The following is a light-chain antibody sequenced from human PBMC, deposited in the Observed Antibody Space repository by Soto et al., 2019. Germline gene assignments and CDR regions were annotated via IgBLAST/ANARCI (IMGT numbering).Light chain of an antibody. Sequence: DIQMTQSPSTLSASVGDRVTITCRASQSISVWLAWYQQKAGKAPNLLIYKASRLESGVPSRFSGSGSETEFTLTISGLQPGDSATYYCQQYNNYFWAFGQGTKVDIK. J-gene: IGKJ1*01. V-gene: IGKV1-5*03. CDR1: QSISVW. CDR3: QQYNNYFWA. CDR2: KAS.